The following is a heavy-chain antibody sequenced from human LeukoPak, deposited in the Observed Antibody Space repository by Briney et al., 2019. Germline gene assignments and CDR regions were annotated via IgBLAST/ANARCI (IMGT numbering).Heavy chain of an antibody. CDR3: ARLLDNDRSGDPDTSDM. J-gene: IGHJ3*02. V-gene: IGHV4-59*11. D-gene: IGHD3-22*01. Sequence: PSETLSLTCAVSGGSISGHYWSWIRQPPGKGLEWIGYIYYSGKTYYSSSLRSRVTISLDTSKNHFSLRLTSVTAADTAVYYCARLLDNDRSGDPDTSDMWGQGTMVTVSS. CDR1: GGSISGHY. CDR2: IYYSGKT.